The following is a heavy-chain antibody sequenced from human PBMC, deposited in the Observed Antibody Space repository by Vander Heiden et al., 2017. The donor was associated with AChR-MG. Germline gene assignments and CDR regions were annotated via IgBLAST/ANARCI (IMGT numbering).Heavy chain of an antibody. J-gene: IGHJ3*01. Sequence: VQVVVSGGGLEQPGGSLTLHCTVFVLIFNKYLMGCVRQARGAGPEWVARASHTGDSPLFAGSVKGRFTISRDSTFNTLSLQMDRLRADDTAIDYCVVSGDGEVDEWGQGTRGTVS. CDR2: ASHTGDSP. V-gene: IGHV3-23*04. D-gene: IGHD4-17*01. CDR1: VLIFNKYL. CDR3: VVSGDGEVDE.